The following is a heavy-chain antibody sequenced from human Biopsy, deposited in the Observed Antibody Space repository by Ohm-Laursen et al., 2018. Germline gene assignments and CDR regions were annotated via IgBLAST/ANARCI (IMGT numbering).Heavy chain of an antibody. V-gene: IGHV1-2*02. CDR1: GYTFAGYY. Sequence: SVKVSCKSSGYTFAGYYLHWVRQAPGHGLEWMGWINPNSGNANYAQSFQGRLTVTRDTSISTAYMGLTSLTFDDTAIYYCARVPAYPSIDGYYGLDLWGQGTTVIVSS. J-gene: IGHJ6*02. CDR3: ARVPAYPSIDGYYGLDL. CDR2: INPNSGNA. D-gene: IGHD3-9*01.